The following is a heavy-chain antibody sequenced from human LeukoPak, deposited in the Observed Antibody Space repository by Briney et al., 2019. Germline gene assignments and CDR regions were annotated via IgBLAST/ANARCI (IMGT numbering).Heavy chain of an antibody. CDR2: IKPSGGST. Sequence: ASVKVSCKPSGYTFTSYYMHWVRQAPEQGLEWMGLIKPSGGSTSYAQKFQGRVTMTRDMSTSTVYMELSRLRSDDTAVYYCARGGYSGYDYYFDYWGQGTLVTVSS. CDR3: ARGGYSGYDYYFDY. V-gene: IGHV1-46*01. CDR1: GYTFTSYY. J-gene: IGHJ4*02. D-gene: IGHD5-12*01.